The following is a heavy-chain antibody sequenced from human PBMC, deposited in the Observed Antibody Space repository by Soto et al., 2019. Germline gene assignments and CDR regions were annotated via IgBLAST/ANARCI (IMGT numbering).Heavy chain of an antibody. Sequence: ASVKVSCKASGYTFTSYDINWVRQATGQGLEWMGWMNPNSGNTGYAQKFQGRVTMTRNTSISTAYMELSSLRSEDTAVYYCARGIRGPKNVRTGNYYMDVWGKGTTVTVSS. CDR3: ARGIRGPKNVRTGNYYMDV. V-gene: IGHV1-8*01. J-gene: IGHJ6*03. CDR2: MNPNSGNT. D-gene: IGHD3-16*01. CDR1: GYTFTSYD.